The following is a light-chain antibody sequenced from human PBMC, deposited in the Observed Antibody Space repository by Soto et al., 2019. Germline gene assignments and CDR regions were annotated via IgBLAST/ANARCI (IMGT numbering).Light chain of an antibody. CDR3: QQSYRSPPT. J-gene: IGKJ1*01. V-gene: IGKV1-39*01. Sequence: IQMTQSPSSLSASVEDRVIITCRARQSISNQINWYQQKPGKATKLLILAGSSLQSGVPSRFSGSRSGPDFTLTIRVLQPEDFATYYCQQSYRSPPTFGQGTTGDIK. CDR1: QSISNQ. CDR2: AGS.